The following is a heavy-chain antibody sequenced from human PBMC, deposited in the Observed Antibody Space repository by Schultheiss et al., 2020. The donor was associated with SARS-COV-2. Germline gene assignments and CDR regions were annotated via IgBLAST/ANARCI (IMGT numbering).Heavy chain of an antibody. V-gene: IGHV3-43D*04. Sequence: GGSLRLSCAASGFTFDDYAMHWVRQAPGKGLEWVSLISWDGGSTYYADSVKGRFTISRDNAKNSLYLQMNSLRAEDTAVYYCARDLRGVAAAGQYWGQGTLVTVSS. J-gene: IGHJ4*02. D-gene: IGHD6-13*01. CDR3: ARDLRGVAAAGQY. CDR1: GFTFDDYA. CDR2: ISWDGGST.